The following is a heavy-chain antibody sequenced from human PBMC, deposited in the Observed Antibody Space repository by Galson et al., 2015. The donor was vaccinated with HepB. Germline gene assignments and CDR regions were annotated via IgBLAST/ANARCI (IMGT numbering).Heavy chain of an antibody. J-gene: IGHJ6*02. Sequence: SLRLSCAASGFTVSSNYMSWVRQAPGKGLEWVSVIYSGGSTYYADSVKGRFTIFRDNSENTLYLQMTSLRAEDTAVYYCARDGYSSGWGVGYYYGTDVWGQGTTVTVSS. CDR3: ARDGYSSGWGVGYYYGTDV. CDR2: IYSGGST. V-gene: IGHV3-66*01. CDR1: GFTVSSNY. D-gene: IGHD6-19*01.